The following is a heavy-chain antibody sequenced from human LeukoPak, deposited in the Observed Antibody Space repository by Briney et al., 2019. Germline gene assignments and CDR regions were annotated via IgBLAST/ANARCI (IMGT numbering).Heavy chain of an antibody. V-gene: IGHV1-2*02. Sequence: ASVKVSCKASGYTFTAYHVHWVRQAPGQGLECMGWISPKNGDTNYAQEFQGRVTMTSDTSISTVYLELTRPTSDDTAVYYCAREVGRNSYDHWGQGTLVTVSS. CDR3: AREVGRNSYDH. J-gene: IGHJ4*02. CDR1: GYTFTAYH. D-gene: IGHD5-18*01. CDR2: ISPKNGDT.